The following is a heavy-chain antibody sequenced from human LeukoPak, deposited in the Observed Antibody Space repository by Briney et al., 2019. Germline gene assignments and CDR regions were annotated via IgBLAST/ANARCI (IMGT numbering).Heavy chain of an antibody. CDR1: GFTFSSYG. Sequence: GGSLRLSCAASGFTFSSYGMHWVRQAPGKGLEWVAVISYDGSNKYYADSVKGRFTISRDNSKNSLYVQMNGLRAEDTAVYYCARIGYSSSCNDYWGQGTLVTVSS. CDR2: ISYDGSNK. CDR3: ARIGYSSSCNDY. J-gene: IGHJ4*02. V-gene: IGHV3-30*03. D-gene: IGHD6-13*01.